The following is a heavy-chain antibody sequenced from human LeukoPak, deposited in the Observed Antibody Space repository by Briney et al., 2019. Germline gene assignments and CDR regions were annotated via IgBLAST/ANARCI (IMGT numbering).Heavy chain of an antibody. V-gene: IGHV4-34*01. CDR3: ARGRYYYDSSGYDYFDY. CDR2: INHSGST. CDR1: GFTFSSYE. J-gene: IGHJ4*02. D-gene: IGHD3-22*01. Sequence: LRLSCAASGFTFSSYEMNWVRQAPGKGLEWIGEINHSGSTNYNPSLKSRVTISVDTSKNQFSLKLSSVTAADTAVYYCARGRYYYDSSGYDYFDYWGQGTLVTVSS.